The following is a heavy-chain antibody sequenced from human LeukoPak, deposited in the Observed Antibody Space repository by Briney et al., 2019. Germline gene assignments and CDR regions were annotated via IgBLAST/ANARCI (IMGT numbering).Heavy chain of an antibody. Sequence: SDTLSLTCTLSGGSISVYYWTWIRHPPGKGLDYLGHVWYTWSTNYSPSLKSRVPISIATSKSHFFLKLTSVTAADTAVYYCARAVAVAATFKFDFWGQGTLVTVSS. CDR1: GGSISVYY. D-gene: IGHD6-19*01. V-gene: IGHV4-59*07. CDR2: VWYTWST. CDR3: ARAVAVAATFKFDF. J-gene: IGHJ4*02.